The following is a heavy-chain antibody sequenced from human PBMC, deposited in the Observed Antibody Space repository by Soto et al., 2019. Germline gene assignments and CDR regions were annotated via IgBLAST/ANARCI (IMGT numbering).Heavy chain of an antibody. J-gene: IGHJ6*02. D-gene: IGHD6-13*01. CDR2: IYYSGST. Sequence: ETLSLTCTVSGGSISSYYWSWIRQPPGKGLEWIGYIYYSGSTNYNPSLKSRVTISVDTSKNQFSLKLSSVTAADTAVYYCARDLHLSPSSSGSRYGMDVWGQGTTVTVSS. CDR3: ARDLHLSPSSSGSRYGMDV. CDR1: GGSISSYY. V-gene: IGHV4-59*01.